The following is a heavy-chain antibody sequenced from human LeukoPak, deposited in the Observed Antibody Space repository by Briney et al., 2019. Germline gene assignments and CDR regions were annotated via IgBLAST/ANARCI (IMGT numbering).Heavy chain of an antibody. D-gene: IGHD4-17*01. V-gene: IGHV1-2*02. J-gene: IGHJ1*01. CDR3: ASRSYGDYGYFQH. CDR2: INPNSGGT. Sequence: ASVKVSFKASGYTFTGYYMQWVRQAPGQGLEWMGWINPNSGGTNYAQKFQGRVTMTRDTSISTAYMELSRLRSDDTAVYYCASRSYGDYGYFQHWGQGTLVTVSS. CDR1: GYTFTGYY.